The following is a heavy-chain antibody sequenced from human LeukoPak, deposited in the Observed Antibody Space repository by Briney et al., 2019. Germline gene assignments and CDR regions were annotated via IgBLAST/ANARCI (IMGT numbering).Heavy chain of an antibody. CDR1: GRSISSHY. CDR2: IYYSGST. J-gene: IGHJ6*03. Sequence: SDTLSLTCTVSGRSISSHYWSWLRQPPAKGMAWIGYIYYSGSTNYKSSLKRRVTISVDTYKNQFSLKLSSVTAADTDVYYCARVTYDFWSGLTYYDYMDVWGKGTTVSVCS. V-gene: IGHV4-59*11. D-gene: IGHD3-3*01. CDR3: ARVTYDFWSGLTYYDYMDV.